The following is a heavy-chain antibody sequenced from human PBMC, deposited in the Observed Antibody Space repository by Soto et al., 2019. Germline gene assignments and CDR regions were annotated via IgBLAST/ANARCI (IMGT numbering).Heavy chain of an antibody. Sequence: EVRLLESGGGLVQPGGSLRLSCAASGFTFSNTVMRWVRQAPGKGLQWVSTISTKTSNTYYADSVKGRFTISRDNSKNTLSLQMHILRAEDTSVYYCAKGDPTYFDCWGQGTLVTVSA. CDR1: GFTFSNTV. J-gene: IGHJ4*02. CDR3: AKGDPTYFDC. V-gene: IGHV3-23*01. CDR2: ISTKTSNT.